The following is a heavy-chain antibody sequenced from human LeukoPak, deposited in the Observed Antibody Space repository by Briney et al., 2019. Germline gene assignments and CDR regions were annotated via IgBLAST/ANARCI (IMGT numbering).Heavy chain of an antibody. CDR2: IYYSGST. V-gene: IGHV4-59*01. J-gene: IGHJ4*02. D-gene: IGHD2-8*02. Sequence: SETLSLTCTVSSGSINHYYWSWVRQPPGKGLEGIGHIYYSGSTNYNPSLTSRITISVDTSRNQFSLKLTSVTAADTAVYFCAGYAAGGFCSFFPYSGQGTLVTVSS. CDR3: AGYAAGGFCSFFPY. CDR1: SGSINHYY.